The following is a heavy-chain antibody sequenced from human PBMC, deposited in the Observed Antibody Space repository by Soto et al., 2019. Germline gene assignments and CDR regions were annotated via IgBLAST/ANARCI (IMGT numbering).Heavy chain of an antibody. CDR1: GFTFSTDW. J-gene: IGHJ4*02. V-gene: IGHV3-7*03. D-gene: IGHD1-26*01. CDR3: ASDRFRGTYYLRGVTYFFEE. Sequence: GGSLRLSCAASGFTFSTDWMSWVRQAPGKGLEWVANIKKDGSEKYYVDSVKGRFTISRDNAKDSLYLQMNSLRAEDTAVYYCASDRFRGTYYLRGVTYFFEEWGQGAPVTVSS. CDR2: IKKDGSEK.